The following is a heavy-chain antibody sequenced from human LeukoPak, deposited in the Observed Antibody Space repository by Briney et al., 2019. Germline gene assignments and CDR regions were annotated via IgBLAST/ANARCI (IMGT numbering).Heavy chain of an antibody. CDR3: ARPNYYDSSGYYYFDY. J-gene: IGHJ4*02. D-gene: IGHD3-22*01. Sequence: GESLQISRKGSGYSFTSYWIGWVRQMPGKGLEWMGIIYPGDSDTRYSPSFQGQVTISADKSISTAYLQWSSLKASDTAMYYCARPNYYDSSGYYYFDYWGQGTLVTVSS. V-gene: IGHV5-51*01. CDR1: GYSFTSYW. CDR2: IYPGDSDT.